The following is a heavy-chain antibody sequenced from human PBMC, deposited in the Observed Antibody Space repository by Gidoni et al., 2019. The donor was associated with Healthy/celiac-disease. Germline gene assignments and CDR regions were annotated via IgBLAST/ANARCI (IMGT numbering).Heavy chain of an antibody. CDR2: ISWNSGSI. D-gene: IGHD2-8*02. CDR1: GFTFEDYA. CDR3: AKGGGERDCTGGVCYYDY. J-gene: IGHJ4*02. Sequence: EVQLVESGGGLVQPGRSLRLSCAASGFTFEDYAMHWVRQAPGKGLEWVSGISWNSGSIGYADSVKGRFTISRDNAKNSLYLQMNSLRAEDTALYYCAKGGGERDCTGGVCYYDYWGQGTLVTVSS. V-gene: IGHV3-9*01.